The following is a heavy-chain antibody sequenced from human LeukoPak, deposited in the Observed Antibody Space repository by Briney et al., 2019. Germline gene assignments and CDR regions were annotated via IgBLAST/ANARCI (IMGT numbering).Heavy chain of an antibody. CDR1: GGSFSGYY. D-gene: IGHD1-14*01. CDR2: INHSGST. V-gene: IGHV4-34*01. Sequence: TETLSLTCAVYGGSFSGYYWSWIRQPPGKGLEWIGEINHSGSTNYNPSLKSRVTISVDTSKNQFSLKLSSVTAADTAVYYCARTTRYYFDYWGQGTLVTVSS. CDR3: ARTTRYYFDY. J-gene: IGHJ4*02.